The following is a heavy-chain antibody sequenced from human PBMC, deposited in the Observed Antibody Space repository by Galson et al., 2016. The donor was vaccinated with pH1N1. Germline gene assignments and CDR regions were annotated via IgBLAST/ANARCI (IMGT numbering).Heavy chain of an antibody. D-gene: IGHD3-3*01. J-gene: IGHJ5*02. CDR3: ARLDRFCSGSACFTFWFDP. Sequence: QSGAEVKKPGESLKISCKASGYNFTTYWIGWVRQMPGKGLEWMGIIYPGDSDTKYSPSFQGQVTISADKSITTAFLQWISLKASDTAMYYCARLDRFCSGSACFTFWFDPWGQGTRVTVSS. CDR2: IYPGDSDT. V-gene: IGHV5-51*01. CDR1: GYNFTTYW.